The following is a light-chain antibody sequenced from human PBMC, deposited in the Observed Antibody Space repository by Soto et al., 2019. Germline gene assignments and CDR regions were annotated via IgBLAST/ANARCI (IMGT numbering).Light chain of an antibody. V-gene: IGKV1-9*01. CDR1: QCVSSY. CDR3: QQLNSYPLT. Sequence: EIQLTQSPSILSESVGDRVTIACRASQCVSSYLAWFQRRPGKAPKLLIYTASTLQSGVPSRFSGSGSGTEFTLTISSLQPEDFATYYCQQLNSYPLTFGLGTKVDI. J-gene: IGKJ4*01. CDR2: TAS.